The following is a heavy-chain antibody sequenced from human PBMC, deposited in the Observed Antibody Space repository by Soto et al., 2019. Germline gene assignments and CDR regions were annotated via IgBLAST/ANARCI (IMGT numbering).Heavy chain of an antibody. CDR1: VGTFSSYT. Sequence: QVQLVQSGAEVKKPGSSVKVSCKASVGTFSSYTISWVRQAPGQGIEWMGRIIPILGIANYAQKFQGRVTIDADKSTRTSYLDLSSQISEDTAVYYYAKDPPTMIVVVPFVSWGQGTLVTVSS. V-gene: IGHV1-69*08. J-gene: IGHJ5*02. CDR2: IIPILGIA. D-gene: IGHD3-22*01. CDR3: AKDPPTMIVVVPFVS.